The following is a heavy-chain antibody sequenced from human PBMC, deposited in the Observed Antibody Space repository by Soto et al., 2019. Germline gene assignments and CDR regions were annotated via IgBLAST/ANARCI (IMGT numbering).Heavy chain of an antibody. V-gene: IGHV1-69*01. CDR3: PSIPRSTRNWFDP. CDR2: IIPIFGTA. J-gene: IGHJ5*02. Sequence: QVQLVQSGAEVKKPGSSEKVSCKASGGTFSSYAISWVRQAPGQGLEWMGGIIPIFGTANYAQKFQGRVTITADESTSTAYMELSSLRSEDTAVYYCPSIPRSTRNWFDPWGQGTLVTVSS. CDR1: GGTFSSYA. D-gene: IGHD2-2*01.